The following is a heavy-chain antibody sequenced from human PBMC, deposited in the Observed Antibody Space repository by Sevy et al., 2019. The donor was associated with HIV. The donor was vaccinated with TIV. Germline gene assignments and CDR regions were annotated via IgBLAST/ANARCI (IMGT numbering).Heavy chain of an antibody. Sequence: GGSLRLSCAASGFTFSSYAMSWVRQAPGKGLEWVSAISGSGCSTYYADSVKGRFTISRDNSKNTLYLQMNSLRAEDTAVYYCAKDRYSSSWYDATVLFDYWGQGTLVTVSS. D-gene: IGHD6-13*01. V-gene: IGHV3-23*01. CDR2: ISGSGCST. CDR3: AKDRYSSSWYDATVLFDY. CDR1: GFTFSSYA. J-gene: IGHJ4*02.